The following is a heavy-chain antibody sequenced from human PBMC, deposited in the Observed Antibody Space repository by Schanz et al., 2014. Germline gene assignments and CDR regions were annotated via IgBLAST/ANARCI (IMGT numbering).Heavy chain of an antibody. V-gene: IGHV1-18*01. J-gene: IGHJ6*03. CDR3: ARDHVATTDYDYFVYYLDV. Sequence: QILLVQPGPEVKKPGASVTVSCKASGYDFHIYAYSWVRQAPGQGPEWIGWISGYTGDTKYAQKLQGRVTITADKSTTTAYMELRSLRYDDTAVYYCARDHVATTDYDYFVYYLDVWATGITXIVSS. CDR2: ISGYTGDT. CDR1: GYDFHIYA. D-gene: IGHD3-16*01.